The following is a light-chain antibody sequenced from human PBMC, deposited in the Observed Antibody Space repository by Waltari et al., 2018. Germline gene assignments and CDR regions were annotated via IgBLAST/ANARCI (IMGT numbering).Light chain of an antibody. CDR3: QQRADWPLT. J-gene: IGKJ4*01. CDR2: DTS. Sequence: EIVLTQPPGPLSLSPGEQATLTCRASHSVTRYLAWYQQKPGLAPSVLIYDTSNRATGIPARLIGSGSGTDFSLTIASLESEDFAVYYCQQRADWPLTLGGGTKVEIK. CDR1: HSVTRY. V-gene: IGKV3-11*01.